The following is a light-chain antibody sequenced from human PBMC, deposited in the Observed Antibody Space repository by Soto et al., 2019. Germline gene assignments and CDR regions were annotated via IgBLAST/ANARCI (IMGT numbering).Light chain of an antibody. V-gene: IGLV2-14*01. Sequence: QSALTQPASVSGSPGQSITISCTGTSSDVGTYNHVCWYQQHPGKAPQLIIYEVSNRPSGLSNRFSASKSGNTASLTISGLQAEDEADYYCCSYTTSSTLVFGTGTKLTVL. CDR2: EVS. J-gene: IGLJ1*01. CDR3: CSYTTSSTLV. CDR1: SSDVGTYNH.